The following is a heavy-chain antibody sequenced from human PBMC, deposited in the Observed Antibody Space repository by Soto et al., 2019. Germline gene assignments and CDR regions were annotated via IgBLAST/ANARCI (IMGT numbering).Heavy chain of an antibody. CDR2: SWYDGKT. CDR3: ARVRNNNDKRLDV. J-gene: IGHJ6*02. D-gene: IGHD2-8*01. Sequence: QEQLVESGGGMVHPGTSLRLSCVTSGITLAAHGMHWVRQAPGKGLEWVALSWYDGKTFYGDSVKGRFTISRDTSTVFLDMRSLRPDDTAVYFRARVRNNNDKRLDVWGQGTTVIVS. CDR1: GITLAAHG. V-gene: IGHV3-33*01.